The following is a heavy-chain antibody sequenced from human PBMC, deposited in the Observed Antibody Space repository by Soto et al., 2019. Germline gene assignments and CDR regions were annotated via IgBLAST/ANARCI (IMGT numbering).Heavy chain of an antibody. CDR3: ARSQGSSTSLEIYYYYYYGMDV. Sequence: QVQLVQSGAGVKKPGSSVKVSCKASGGTFGSYAISWVRQAPGQGLEWMGGIIPIPGTANYAQKFQGRVTIAADESTSTAYMELRSLRSEDTAVYYCARSQGSSTSLEIYYYYYYGMDVWGQGTTVTVSS. V-gene: IGHV1-69*01. CDR1: GGTFGSYA. D-gene: IGHD2-2*01. J-gene: IGHJ6*02. CDR2: IIPIPGTA.